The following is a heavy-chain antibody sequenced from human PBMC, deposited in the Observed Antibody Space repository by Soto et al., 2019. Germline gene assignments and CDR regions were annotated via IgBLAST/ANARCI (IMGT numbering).Heavy chain of an antibody. V-gene: IGHV4-34*01. CDR2: INHSGST. J-gene: IGHJ6*03. CDR3: AAESPDPLLDYYYMDV. D-gene: IGHD1-26*01. CDR1: GGSFSGYY. Sequence: SETLSLTCAVYGGSFSGYYWSWIRQPPGKGLEWIGEINHSGSTNYNPSLKSRVTISVDTSKNQFSLKLSSVTAADTAVYYCAAESPDPLLDYYYMDVWGKGTTVTVSS.